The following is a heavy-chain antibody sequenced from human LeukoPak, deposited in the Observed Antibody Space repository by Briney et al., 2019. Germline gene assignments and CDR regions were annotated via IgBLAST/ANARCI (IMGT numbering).Heavy chain of an antibody. CDR2: ISYDGSNK. J-gene: IGHJ4*02. CDR3: ARDVRSHYFDC. Sequence: GRSLRLSCAASGFTFSNYGMHWVRQAPGKGLDWVAVISYDGSNKYYADSVKGRFTISRDNSKNTLYLQMNSLRAEDTAVYYCARDVRSHYFDCWGQGTLVTVSS. V-gene: IGHV3-30*14. D-gene: IGHD1-26*01. CDR1: GFTFSNYG.